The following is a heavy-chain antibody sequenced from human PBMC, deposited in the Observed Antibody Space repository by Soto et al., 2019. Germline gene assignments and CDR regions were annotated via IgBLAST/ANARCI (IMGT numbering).Heavy chain of an antibody. CDR3: ASRKSSPYFDY. CDR1: GGSISSGDYY. D-gene: IGHD3-10*01. Sequence: QVQLQESGPGLVKPSQTLSLTCTVSGGSISSGDYYWSWIRQPPGKGLEWIGDIYYSGSTYYNPSLKSRVATPVATSKNHFSLKLSSVTAADTAVYYCASRKSSPYFDYWGQGTLVTVSS. J-gene: IGHJ4*02. CDR2: IYYSGST. V-gene: IGHV4-30-4*01.